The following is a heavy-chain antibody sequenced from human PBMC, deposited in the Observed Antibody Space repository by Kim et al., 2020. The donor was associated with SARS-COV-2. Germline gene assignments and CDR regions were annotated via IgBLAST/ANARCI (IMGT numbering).Heavy chain of an antibody. Sequence: ASVKVSCKASGYTFTNYFFLWVRQAPGQGLEWMGWINSNNGGTNYAQKFQGRVTLTRDTSISTDYMGLNRLRSDDTAVYFCVTSDGPDCSTASCFAYWGQGTLVTVSS. CDR1: GYTFTNYF. V-gene: IGHV1-2*02. CDR3: VTSDGPDCSTASCFAY. J-gene: IGHJ4*02. CDR2: INSNNGGT. D-gene: IGHD2-2*01.